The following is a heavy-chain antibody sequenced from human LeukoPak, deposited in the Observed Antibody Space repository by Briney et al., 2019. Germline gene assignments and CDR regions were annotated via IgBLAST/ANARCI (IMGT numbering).Heavy chain of an antibody. CDR3: ARQFRGVITAHRNFDY. D-gene: IGHD3-10*01. CDR2: ISSSGSTI. CDR1: GFTFSSYE. V-gene: IGHV3-48*03. J-gene: IGHJ4*02. Sequence: GGSLRLSCAASGFTFSSYEMNWVRQAPGKGLEWVSYISSSGSTIYYADSVKGRFTISRDNAKNSLYLQMNSLRAEDTAVYYCARQFRGVITAHRNFDYWGQGTLVTVSS.